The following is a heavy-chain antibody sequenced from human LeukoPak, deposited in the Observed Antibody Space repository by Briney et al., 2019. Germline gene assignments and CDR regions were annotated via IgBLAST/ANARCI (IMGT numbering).Heavy chain of an antibody. CDR3: ARGRYCSGGSCYLRN. V-gene: IGHV1-8*03. CDR2: MNPNSGNT. D-gene: IGHD2-15*01. CDR1: GYTFTSYD. Sequence: ASVKVSCKASGYTFTSYDINWVRQATGQGLVWMGWMNPNSGNTGYAQKFQGRVTITRNTSISTAYMELSSLRSEDTAVYYCARGRYCSGGSCYLRNWGQGTLVTVSS. J-gene: IGHJ4*02.